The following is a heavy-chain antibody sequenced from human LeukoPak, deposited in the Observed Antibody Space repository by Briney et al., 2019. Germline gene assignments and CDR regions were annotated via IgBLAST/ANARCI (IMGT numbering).Heavy chain of an antibody. V-gene: IGHV3-23*01. CDR2: ISGSGGST. D-gene: IGHD3-9*01. J-gene: IGHJ4*02. CDR1: GFTFSSYA. Sequence: GGSLRLSCAASGFTFSSYAMSWVRQAPGKGLEWGSTISGSGGSTYYADSVKGRFTISRDNSKNTLYLQMNSLRAEDTAVYYCAKDVKTGYYYFDYWGQGTLVTVSS. CDR3: AKDVKTGYYYFDY.